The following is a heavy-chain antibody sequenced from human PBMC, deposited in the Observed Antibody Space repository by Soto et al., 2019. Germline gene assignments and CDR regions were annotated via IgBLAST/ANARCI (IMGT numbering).Heavy chain of an antibody. J-gene: IGHJ6*02. CDR1: GFNFRTYT. D-gene: IGHD5-12*01. CDR2: ISGNGDRT. CDR3: VKARGIDSGYIFYYYYGLDV. Sequence: EVQLVESGGGLVQPGGSLRLSCSASGFNFRTYTMHWVRQAPGKGLEYVSGISGNGDRTYYADSVKGRITISRDNSKNSLYLQMSSLRPEDTALYYCVKARGIDSGYIFYYYYGLDVWGQGTTVTVSS. V-gene: IGHV3-64D*06.